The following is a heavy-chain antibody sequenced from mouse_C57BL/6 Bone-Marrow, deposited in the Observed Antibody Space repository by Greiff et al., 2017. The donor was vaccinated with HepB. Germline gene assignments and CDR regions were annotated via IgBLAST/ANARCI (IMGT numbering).Heavy chain of an antibody. D-gene: IGHD2-4*01. CDR3: ARKEVYDYEGY. Sequence: VQLQQSGAELMKPGASVKLSCKATGYTFTGYWIEWVKQRPGHGLEWIGEILPGSGSTNYNVKFKGKATFTADTSSNTAYMQLSSLITEDSAIYYCARKEVYDYEGYWGQGTTLTVSS. CDR2: ILPGSGST. J-gene: IGHJ2*01. CDR1: GYTFTGYW. V-gene: IGHV1-9*01.